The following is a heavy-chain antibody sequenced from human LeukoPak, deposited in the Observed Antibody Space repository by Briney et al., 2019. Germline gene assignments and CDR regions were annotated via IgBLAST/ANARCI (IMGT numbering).Heavy chain of an antibody. J-gene: IGHJ5*02. CDR3: ARQNNTYHHYNLGWFDP. CDR2: IYYSGTT. D-gene: IGHD5-24*01. V-gene: IGHV4-59*08. CDR1: GGSISNYY. Sequence: SETLSLTCTVSGGSISNYYWNWIRQPPGKGLEWIGYIYYSGTTNYNPSLKSRVSMSVDTSKNQFSLKLSSVTPEDTAVYYCARQNNTYHHYNLGWFDPWGQGTLVTVSS.